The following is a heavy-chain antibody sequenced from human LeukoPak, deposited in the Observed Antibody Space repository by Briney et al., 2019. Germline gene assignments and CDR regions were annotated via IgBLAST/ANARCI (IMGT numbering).Heavy chain of an antibody. CDR2: ISYDGSNK. CDR1: GFTFSSYG. D-gene: IGHD6-25*01. Sequence: GGSLRLSCAASGFTFSSYGMHWVRQAPGKGLEWVAVISYDGSNKYYADSVKGRFTISGDNSKNTLYLQMNSLRAEDTAVYYCAKDFSSAFDYWGQGTLVTVSS. V-gene: IGHV3-30*18. J-gene: IGHJ4*02. CDR3: AKDFSSAFDY.